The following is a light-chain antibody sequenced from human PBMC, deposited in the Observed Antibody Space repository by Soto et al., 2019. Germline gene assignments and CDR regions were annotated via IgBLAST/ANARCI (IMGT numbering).Light chain of an antibody. CDR3: QQYNNYPET. V-gene: IGKV1-5*01. Sequence: DIQMTQSPSTLSASVGDRVTIACRASQSIGSWLAWYQQKPGKAPKLLIYDASSLESGVPSRFSGSGSGTEFTLTISSLQPDDFASYYCQQYNNYPETFGQGTKVDIK. CDR1: QSIGSW. CDR2: DAS. J-gene: IGKJ1*01.